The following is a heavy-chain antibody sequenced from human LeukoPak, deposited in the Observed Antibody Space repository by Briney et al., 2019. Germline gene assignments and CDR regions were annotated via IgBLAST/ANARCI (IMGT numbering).Heavy chain of an antibody. CDR2: IRSSSTI. CDR3: ARDNHYAFDI. CDR1: GFTFSDYS. V-gene: IGHV3-48*02. J-gene: IGHJ3*02. Sequence: GGSLRPSCAASGFTFSDYSMNWVRQAPGKGLEWVSYIRSSSTIYYADSVKGRFTISRDNAENSLYLQMNSLRDEDTAVYYCARDNHYAFDIWGQGTMVSVSS.